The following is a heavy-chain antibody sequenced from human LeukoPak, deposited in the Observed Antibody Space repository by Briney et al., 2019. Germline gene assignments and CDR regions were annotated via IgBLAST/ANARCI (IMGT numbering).Heavy chain of an antibody. CDR3: ARDRWYFDL. V-gene: IGHV1-18*01. CDR1: GYTFASSG. CDR2: ISVYSGNT. Sequence: AASVKVSCKASGYTFASSGISWVRQAPGQGLEWMGWISVYSGNTNYAQKLQGRVTMTTDTSTNTAYMELRSLRSDDSAVYYCARDRWYFDLWGRGTLVTVSS. J-gene: IGHJ2*01.